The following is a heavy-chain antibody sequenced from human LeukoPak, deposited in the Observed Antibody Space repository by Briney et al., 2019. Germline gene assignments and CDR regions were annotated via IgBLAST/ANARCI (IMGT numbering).Heavy chain of an antibody. V-gene: IGHV3-23*01. Sequence: GGSLRLSCAASGFTVSSNYMSWVRQAPGKGLEWVSGISGSGDTTYYADSVKGRFTISRDNSKNTLYLQMNSLRAEDTAVYYCAKEHGGFDYWGQGTLVTVSS. CDR3: AKEHGGFDY. CDR1: GFTVSSNY. J-gene: IGHJ4*02. CDR2: ISGSGDTT.